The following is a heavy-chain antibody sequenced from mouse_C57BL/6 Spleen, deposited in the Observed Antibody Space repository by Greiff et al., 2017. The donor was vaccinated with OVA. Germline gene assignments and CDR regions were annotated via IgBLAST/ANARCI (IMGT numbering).Heavy chain of an antibody. V-gene: IGHV1-59*01. CDR3: ARHLTGNDAMDY. Sequence: QVQLQQPGAELVRPGTSVKLSCKASGYTFTSYWMHWVKQRPGQGLEWIGVIDPSDSYTNYNQKFKGKATLTVDTSSSTAYMQLISLTSEDSAVYYWARHLTGNDAMDYWGQGTSVTVSS. CDR1: GYTFTSYW. J-gene: IGHJ4*01. CDR2: IDPSDSYT. D-gene: IGHD4-1*01.